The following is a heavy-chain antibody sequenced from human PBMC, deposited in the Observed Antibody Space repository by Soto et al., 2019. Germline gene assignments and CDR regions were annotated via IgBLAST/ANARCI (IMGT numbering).Heavy chain of an antibody. J-gene: IGHJ4*02. CDR1: GFTVSSNH. D-gene: IGHD1-20*01. Sequence: GGSLRLSCAASGFTVSSNHMNWVRQAPGKGLEWVSVIYSDGATAYADSVKGRFTISRDNSKNTLYLQMNSLRAEDTAVYYCARALYNWKFDYWGQGTLVTVSS. CDR2: IYSDGAT. CDR3: ARALYNWKFDY. V-gene: IGHV3-53*01.